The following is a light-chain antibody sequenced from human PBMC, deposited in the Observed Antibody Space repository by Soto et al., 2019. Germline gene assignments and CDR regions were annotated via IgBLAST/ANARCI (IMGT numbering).Light chain of an antibody. V-gene: IGKV3-15*01. CDR1: QSVGSN. CDR2: GAS. J-gene: IGKJ4*01. Sequence: DIVMPPSHAPLSVSAGQTPLSFRARSQSVGSNLAWYQQKPGQAPRLLIYGASTRATGIPARFSGSGSGTEFTLTISSLQSEDFAVYYCQQYNNRPPLTFGGGTKVDI. CDR3: QQYNNRPPLT.